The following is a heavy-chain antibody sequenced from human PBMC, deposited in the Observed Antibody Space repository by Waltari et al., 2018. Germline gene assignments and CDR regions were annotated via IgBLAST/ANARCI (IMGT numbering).Heavy chain of an antibody. CDR3: VRGLGDS. CDR2: INSDGSLT. CDR1: GFTFSTYW. D-gene: IGHD3-16*01. J-gene: IGHJ5*01. Sequence: EVQLVESGGALVQPGGSLRLSCAASGFTFSTYWLHWVPQAPGKGLVWVSRINSDGSLTTSADSVKGRFTISRDNAKNTLYLQMNSLRVEDTAVYYCVRGLGDSWGQGTLVTVSS. V-gene: IGHV3-74*01.